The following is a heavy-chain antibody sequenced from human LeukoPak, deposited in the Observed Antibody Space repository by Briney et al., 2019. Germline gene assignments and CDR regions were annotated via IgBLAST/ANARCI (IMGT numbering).Heavy chain of an antibody. J-gene: IGHJ4*02. CDR3: AKSRYKATVTDYFDY. Sequence: GGSLRLSCAASGFTFSSYAMSWVRQAPGKGLEWVSAISGSGGSTYYADSVKGRFTISRDNSKNTLYLQMNSLRAEDTAVYYCAKSRYKATVTDYFDYWGQGTLVTVSS. CDR1: GFTFSSYA. D-gene: IGHD4-17*01. CDR2: ISGSGGST. V-gene: IGHV3-23*01.